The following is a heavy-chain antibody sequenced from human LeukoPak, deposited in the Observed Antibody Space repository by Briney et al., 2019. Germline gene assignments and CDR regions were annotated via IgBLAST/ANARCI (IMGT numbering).Heavy chain of an antibody. Sequence: GASVKVSCVTSGYTFTDYGISWVRQAPGQGLEWMGWISAYNGNTNYAQKLQGRVTMTTDTSTSTAYMELRSLRSDDTAVYYCARDSSYGPGLDWGQGTLVTVSS. D-gene: IGHD5-18*01. J-gene: IGHJ4*02. CDR2: ISAYNGNT. CDR3: ARDSSYGPGLD. V-gene: IGHV1-18*01. CDR1: GYTFTDYG.